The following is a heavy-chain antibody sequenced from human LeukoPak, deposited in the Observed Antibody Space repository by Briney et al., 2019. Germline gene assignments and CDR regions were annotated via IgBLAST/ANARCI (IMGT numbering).Heavy chain of an antibody. CDR2: IYYSGNT. J-gene: IGHJ4*02. CDR1: DASISGTNYY. CDR3: ARRYRYNYRKIDY. D-gene: IGHD5-18*01. Sequence: PSETLSLTCNVSDASISGTNYYWVWIRQPPGKGLEWIGNIYYSGNTYYNPSLKSRVTISVDTSKNQFSLKLSSVTAADTAVYHCARRYRYNYRKIDYWGPGILVTVSS. V-gene: IGHV4-39*01.